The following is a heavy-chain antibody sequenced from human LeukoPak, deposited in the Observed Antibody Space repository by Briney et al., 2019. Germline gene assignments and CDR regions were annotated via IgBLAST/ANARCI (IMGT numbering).Heavy chain of an antibody. CDR3: ARDRSSSWSKDYFDS. J-gene: IGHJ4*02. V-gene: IGHV4-4*07. CDR1: GGSIGSHY. Sequence: SETLSLTCSVSGGSIGSHYYSWIRQPAGKGLEWIGRIYSSVNTDYNPSLKSRVTMSLDTSKNQFSLKLNSVTAADTAVYYCARDRSSSWSKDYFDSWGQGTLVTVSS. CDR2: IYSSVNT. D-gene: IGHD6-13*01.